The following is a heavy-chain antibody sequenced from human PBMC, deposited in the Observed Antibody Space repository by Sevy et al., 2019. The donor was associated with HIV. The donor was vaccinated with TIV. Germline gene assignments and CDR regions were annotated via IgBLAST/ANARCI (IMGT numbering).Heavy chain of an antibody. D-gene: IGHD2-15*01. CDR2: IKEDGSDK. V-gene: IGHV3-7*01. CDR3: ARDRVEGATDFDY. CDR1: GFTFSNYW. Sequence: GGCLRLSCEVSGFTFSNYWMTWVRQAPGKGLEWVANIKEDGSDKYYGDSVKGRFSISRDNAKNSLYLQMNSLRAQDTAVYYCARDRVEGATDFDYWGQGTLVTVSS. J-gene: IGHJ4*02.